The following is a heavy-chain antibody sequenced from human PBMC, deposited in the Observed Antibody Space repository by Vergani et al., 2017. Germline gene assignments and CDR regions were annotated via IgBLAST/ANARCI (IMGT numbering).Heavy chain of an antibody. CDR3: ARQPPAPIAARPRWFDP. J-gene: IGHJ5*02. V-gene: IGHV4-39*01. CDR2: IYYSGST. D-gene: IGHD6-6*01. Sequence: QLQLQESGPGLVKPSETLSLTCTVSGGSISSSSYYWGWIRQPPGKGLEWIGSIYYSGSTYYNPSLKSRVTISVDTSKNQFSLKLSSVTAADTAVYSCARQPPAPIAARPRWFDPWGQGTLVTVSS. CDR1: GGSISSSSYY.